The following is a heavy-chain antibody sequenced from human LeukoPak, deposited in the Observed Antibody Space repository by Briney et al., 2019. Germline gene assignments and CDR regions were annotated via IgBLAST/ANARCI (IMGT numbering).Heavy chain of an antibody. Sequence: PGGSLRLSCAASGFTFSSYWMSWVRQAPGKGLEWVANIKQDGSEKYYVDSVKGRFTISRDNAKNSLYLQMNSLRAEDTAVYYCARDRIYYDSSGLNDYWGQGTLVTVSS. CDR2: IKQDGSEK. V-gene: IGHV3-7*01. D-gene: IGHD3-22*01. CDR1: GFTFSSYW. J-gene: IGHJ4*02. CDR3: ARDRIYYDSSGLNDY.